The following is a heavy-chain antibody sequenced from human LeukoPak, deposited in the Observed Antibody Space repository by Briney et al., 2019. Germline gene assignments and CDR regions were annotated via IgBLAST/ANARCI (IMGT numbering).Heavy chain of an antibody. CDR1: GFTFSSYT. J-gene: IGHJ4*02. Sequence: GGSLRLSCAASGFTFSSYTMNWVRQAPGKGLEWVSSISSSSSYIYYADSVKGRFTISRVNAKKSLFLQMNSLRAEDTAVYYCARATTYDILTGYSDYWGQGTLVTVSS. D-gene: IGHD3-9*01. V-gene: IGHV3-21*01. CDR3: ARATTYDILTGYSDY. CDR2: ISSSSSYI.